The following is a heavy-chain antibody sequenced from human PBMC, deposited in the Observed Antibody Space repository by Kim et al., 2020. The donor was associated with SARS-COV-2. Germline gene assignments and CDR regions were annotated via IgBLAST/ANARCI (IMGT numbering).Heavy chain of an antibody. J-gene: IGHJ4*02. CDR1: GDSISSGNW. CDR3: ARVDDY. CDR2: ISHSGST. V-gene: IGHV4-4*02. Sequence: SETLSLTCAVSGDSISSGNWWSWVRQPPEKGLEWIGEISHSGSTNYNPSLKSRVTISADKSKNQFSLRLTSVTAADTAVYFCARVDDYWGPGTLVTVSS.